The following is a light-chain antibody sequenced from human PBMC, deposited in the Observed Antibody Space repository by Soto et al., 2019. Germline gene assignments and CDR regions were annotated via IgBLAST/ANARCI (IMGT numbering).Light chain of an antibody. CDR3: QKYNSAPWT. CDR2: VAS. V-gene: IGKV1-27*01. Sequence: DIQMTQSPSSLSASVGDRVTITCRASQGISNYLAWYQQQPGKVPKLLIYVASTLQSGVPSRFSVSGSGTDFTLTISSLRPEDVATYYCQKYNSAPWTFGQGTKVEIK. J-gene: IGKJ1*01. CDR1: QGISNY.